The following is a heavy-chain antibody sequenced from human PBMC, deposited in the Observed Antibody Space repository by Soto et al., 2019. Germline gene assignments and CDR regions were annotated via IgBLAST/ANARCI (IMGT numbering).Heavy chain of an antibody. V-gene: IGHV3-33*01. CDR3: ARDYMTTVTTPDY. CDR2: IWYDGSNK. Sequence: GGSLRLSCAASGFTFSSYGMHWVRQAPGKGLEWVAVIWYDGSNKYYADSVKGRFTISRDNSKNTLYLQMNSLRAEDTAVYYCARDYMTTVTTPDYWGQGTLVTVSS. J-gene: IGHJ4*02. CDR1: GFTFSSYG. D-gene: IGHD4-17*01.